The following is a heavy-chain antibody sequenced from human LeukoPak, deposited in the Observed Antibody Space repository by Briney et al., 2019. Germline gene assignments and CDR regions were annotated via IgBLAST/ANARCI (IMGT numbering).Heavy chain of an antibody. Sequence: GSSVKVSCKASGGTFSSYAISWVRQAPGQGLEWMGWMNPNSGNTGYAQKFQGRVTITRNTSISTAYMELSSLRAEDTAVYYCARPYSSGWYEMRYSDAFDIWGQGTMVTVSS. CDR1: GGTFSSYA. CDR3: ARPYSSGWYEMRYSDAFDI. J-gene: IGHJ3*02. D-gene: IGHD6-19*01. CDR2: MNPNSGNT. V-gene: IGHV1-8*03.